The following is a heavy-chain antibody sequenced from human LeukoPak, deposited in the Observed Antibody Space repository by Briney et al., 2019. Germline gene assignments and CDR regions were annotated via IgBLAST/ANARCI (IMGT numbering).Heavy chain of an antibody. V-gene: IGHV1-69*04. CDR3: ARMDDSIPFDY. Sequence: ASVKVSCKASGGTFSSYAISWVRQAPGQGLEWMGRIIPIFGIANYAQKFQGRVTITADKSTSTAYMELSSLRSEDTAMYYYARMDDSIPFDYWGQGTLVTVSS. CDR1: GGTFSSYA. CDR2: IIPIFGIA. J-gene: IGHJ4*02. D-gene: IGHD2-15*01.